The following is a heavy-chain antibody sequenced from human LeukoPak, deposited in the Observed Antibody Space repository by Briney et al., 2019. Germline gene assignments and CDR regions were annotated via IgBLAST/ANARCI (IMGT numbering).Heavy chain of an antibody. V-gene: IGHV3-23*01. CDR3: AKQALYCSSTSCYIFRT. D-gene: IGHD2-2*02. Sequence: GGSLRLSCAASGFTFSSYAMSWVRQAPGKGLEWVSATSGSGGSTYYADSVKGRFTISRDNSKNTLYLQMNSLRAEDTAVYYCAKQALYCSSTSCYIFRTWGQGTLVTVSS. J-gene: IGHJ4*02. CDR1: GFTFSSYA. CDR2: TSGSGGST.